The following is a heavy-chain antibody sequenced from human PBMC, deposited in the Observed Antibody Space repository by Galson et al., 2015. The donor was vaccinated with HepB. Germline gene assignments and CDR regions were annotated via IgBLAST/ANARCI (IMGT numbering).Heavy chain of an antibody. Sequence: SVKVSCKASGYTFTSYAMHWVRQAPGQRLEWMGWINAGNGNTKYSQKFQGRVTITRDTSASTAYMELSSLRSEDTAVYYCASSYYGSSGYYYGGDYWGQGTLVTVSS. D-gene: IGHD3-22*01. J-gene: IGHJ4*02. CDR2: INAGNGNT. CDR3: ASSYYGSSGYYYGGDY. CDR1: GYTFTSYA. V-gene: IGHV1-3*01.